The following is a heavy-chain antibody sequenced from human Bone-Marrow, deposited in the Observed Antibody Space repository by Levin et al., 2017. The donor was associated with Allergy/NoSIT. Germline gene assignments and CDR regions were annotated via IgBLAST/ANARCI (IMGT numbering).Heavy chain of an antibody. CDR2: INHSGST. J-gene: IGHJ5*02. Sequence: SQTLSLTCAVYGGSFSGYYWSWIRQPPGKGLEWIGEINHSGSTNYNPSLKSRVTISVDTSKNQFSLKLSSVTAADTAVYYCARVGNPYGDYGLNWFDPWGQGTLVTVSS. CDR1: GGSFSGYY. CDR3: ARVGNPYGDYGLNWFDP. D-gene: IGHD4-17*01. V-gene: IGHV4-34*01.